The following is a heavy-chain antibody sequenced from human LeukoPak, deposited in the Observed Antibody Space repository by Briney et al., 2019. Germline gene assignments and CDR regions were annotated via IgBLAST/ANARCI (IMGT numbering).Heavy chain of an antibody. CDR2: INPNSGGT. V-gene: IGHV1-2*04. J-gene: IGHJ4*02. D-gene: IGHD6-13*01. Sequence: GASVKVSCKASGYTFTGYYMRWVRQAPGQGLEWMGWINPNSGGTNYAQKFQGWVTMTRDTSISTAYMELSRLRSDDTAVYYCAREDSSSWYGFDYWGQGTLVTVSS. CDR1: GYTFTGYY. CDR3: AREDSSSWYGFDY.